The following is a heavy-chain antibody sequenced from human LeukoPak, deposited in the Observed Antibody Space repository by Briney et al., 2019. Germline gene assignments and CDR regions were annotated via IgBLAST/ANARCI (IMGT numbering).Heavy chain of an antibody. CDR3: ARDGSGYYKLDY. D-gene: IGHD3-22*01. CDR1: GGSIGSGDSF. V-gene: IGHV4-30-4*01. J-gene: IGHJ4*02. Sequence: SQTPSLTCTVSGGSIGSGDSFWNWIRQPPGKGLEWIGCINYSGRTYYNASLKSRLTISVDTSRNQFSLKLSSVTAADTAVYYCARDGSGYYKLDYWGQGILVTVSS. CDR2: INYSGRT.